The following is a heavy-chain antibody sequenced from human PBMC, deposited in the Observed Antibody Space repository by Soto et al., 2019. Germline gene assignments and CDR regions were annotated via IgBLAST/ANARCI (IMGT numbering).Heavy chain of an antibody. Sequence: QVQLVQSGAEVKKPGASVKVSCKASGYIFTNYYIHWVRQAPGQGLEWMAIINPLPTSGSTNYARKFQGRVTVTRDTSTSTVYLELSSLRSDDTAVYYCARDLAAAAYCGQGTLVTVSS. CDR2: INPLPTSGST. D-gene: IGHD6-13*01. V-gene: IGHV1-46*01. CDR1: GYIFTNYY. CDR3: ARDLAAAAY. J-gene: IGHJ4*02.